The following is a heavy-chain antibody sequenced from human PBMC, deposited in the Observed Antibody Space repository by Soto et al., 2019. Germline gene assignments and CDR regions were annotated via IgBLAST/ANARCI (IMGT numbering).Heavy chain of an antibody. CDR2: INHSGST. D-gene: IGHD2-15*01. V-gene: IGHV4-34*01. Sequence: QVQLQQWGAGLLKPSETLSLTCAVYGGSFSGYYWSWIRQPPGKGLEWMGEINHSGSTNYNPSLKSRVNISVDTSKNQFSLKLSSVTAADTAVYYCARGQNHCSGGSCPKAGWFDPWGQGTLVTVSS. CDR3: ARGQNHCSGGSCPKAGWFDP. CDR1: GGSFSGYY. J-gene: IGHJ5*02.